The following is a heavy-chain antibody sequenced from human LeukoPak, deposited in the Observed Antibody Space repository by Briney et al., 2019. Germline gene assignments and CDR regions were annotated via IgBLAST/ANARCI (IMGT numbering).Heavy chain of an antibody. Sequence: GASVKVSCKASGYTFTSYGISWVRQAPGQGLEWMGWISAYNGNTNYAQKLQGRVTMTTDTSTSTAYMELRSLRSDDTAVYYCARDRITFGGVIRDDYWGQGTLVTVSS. CDR1: GYTFTSYG. V-gene: IGHV1-18*01. CDR2: ISAYNGNT. CDR3: ARDRITFGGVIRDDY. D-gene: IGHD3-16*02. J-gene: IGHJ4*02.